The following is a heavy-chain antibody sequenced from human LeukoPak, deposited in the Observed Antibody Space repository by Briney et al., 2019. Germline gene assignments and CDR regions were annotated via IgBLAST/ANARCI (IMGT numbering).Heavy chain of an antibody. V-gene: IGHV4-61*02. CDR1: GGSISSGSYY. CDR2: IYTSGST. D-gene: IGHD3-10*01. CDR3: ARAQSSGSYYGVVY. J-gene: IGHJ4*02. Sequence: SETLSLTCSVSGGSISSGSYYWSWIRQPAGKGLEWIGRIYTSGSTNYNPSLKSRVTISVDTSKNQSSLKLSSVTAADTAVYYCARAQSSGSYYGVVYWGQGTLVTVSS.